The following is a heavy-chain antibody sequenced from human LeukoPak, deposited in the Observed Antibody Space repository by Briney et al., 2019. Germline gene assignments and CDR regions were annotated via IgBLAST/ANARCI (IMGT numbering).Heavy chain of an antibody. CDR2: IWYDGSNK. Sequence: PGRSLRLSCAASGFTFSSYGMHWVRQAPGKGLEWVAVIWYDGSNKYYADSVKGRSTISRDNSKNTLYLQMNSLRAEDTAVYYCASRGSQDDYFDYWGQGTLVTVSS. CDR3: ASRGSQDDYFDY. V-gene: IGHV3-33*01. J-gene: IGHJ4*02. CDR1: GFTFSSYG. D-gene: IGHD1-26*01.